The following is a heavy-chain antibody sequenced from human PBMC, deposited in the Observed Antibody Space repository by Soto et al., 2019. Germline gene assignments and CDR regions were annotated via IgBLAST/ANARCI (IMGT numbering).Heavy chain of an antibody. V-gene: IGHV3-15*07. J-gene: IGHJ6*02. CDR3: TTANRNYGHLFGMDV. CDR2: IKSKTDGGTT. D-gene: IGHD3-10*01. CDR1: GFTFSNAW. Sequence: EVQLVESGGGLVKPGGSLRLSCAASGFTFSNAWMNWVRQAPGKGLEWVGRIKSKTDGGTTDYAAPVKGRFTISRDDSKNTLYLQMNSLKTEDTAVYYCTTANRNYGHLFGMDVWGQGTTVTVSS.